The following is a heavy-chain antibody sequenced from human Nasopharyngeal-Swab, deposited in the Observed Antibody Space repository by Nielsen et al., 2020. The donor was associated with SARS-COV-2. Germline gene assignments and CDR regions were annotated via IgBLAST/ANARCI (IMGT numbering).Heavy chain of an antibody. D-gene: IGHD6-19*01. Sequence: SETLSLTCTVSGDSISSTNYYYWGWIRQPPGKGLEWIGSIYYSGSTYYNPSLKSRVTISVDTSKNQFSLKLSSVTAADTAVYYCARQAATVAGTLWYYWGQGTLVTVSS. V-gene: IGHV4-39*01. CDR3: ARQAATVAGTLWYY. CDR2: IYYSGST. CDR1: GDSISSTNYYY. J-gene: IGHJ4*02.